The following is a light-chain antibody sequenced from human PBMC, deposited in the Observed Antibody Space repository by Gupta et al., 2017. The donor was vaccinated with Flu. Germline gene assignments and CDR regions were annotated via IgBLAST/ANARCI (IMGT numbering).Light chain of an antibody. CDR2: YNN. V-gene: IGLV1-44*01. J-gene: IGLJ3*02. CDR3: AAWDASLVGWV. CDR1: SSNIGSNT. Sequence: SSSNIGSNTVNWYQQLPGTAPKLLIYYNNQQSSGVPDRFSASKSGTSASLAISGLQADDEADYYCAAWDASLVGWVFGGGTKVTVL.